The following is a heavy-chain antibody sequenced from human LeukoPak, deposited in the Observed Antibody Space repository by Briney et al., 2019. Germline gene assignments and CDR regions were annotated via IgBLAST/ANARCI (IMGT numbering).Heavy chain of an antibody. CDR1: GGSISSGSYY. D-gene: IGHD5-12*01. CDR3: ARDSSRDIVAPDP. CDR2: IYTSGST. V-gene: IGHV4-61*02. J-gene: IGHJ5*02. Sequence: SETLSLTCTVSGGSISSGSYYWSWIRQPAGKGLEWIGRIYTSGSTNYNPSLKSRVTISVDTSKNQFSLKLSSVTAADTAVYYCARDSSRDIVAPDPWGQGTLVTVSS.